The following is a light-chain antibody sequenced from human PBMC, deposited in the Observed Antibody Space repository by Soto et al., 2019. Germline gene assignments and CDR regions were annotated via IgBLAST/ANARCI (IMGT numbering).Light chain of an antibody. J-gene: IGLJ2*01. CDR1: SSDIGGYNF. CDR2: EVT. Sequence: QSALTQPPSASGSPGQSVTISCTGTSSDIGGYNFVSCYQQHPGSAPKVMIYEVTKRPSGVPDRFSGSKSGNTASLTVSGLQAEDEAEYYCSSYAGSTVLFGGGTKLTVL. CDR3: SSYAGSTVL. V-gene: IGLV2-8*01.